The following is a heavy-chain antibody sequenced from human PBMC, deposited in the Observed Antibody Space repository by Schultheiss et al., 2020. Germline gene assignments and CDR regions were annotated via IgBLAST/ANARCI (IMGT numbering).Heavy chain of an antibody. CDR1: GGSISSYY. Sequence: GSLRLSCTVSGGSISSYYWSWIRQPPGKGLEWIGYIYYSGSTNYNPSLKSRVTISVDTSKNQFSLKLSSVTAADTAVYYCARWFGELYYGMDVWGQGTTVTVSS. CDR2: IYYSGST. D-gene: IGHD3-10*01. V-gene: IGHV4-59*08. J-gene: IGHJ6*02. CDR3: ARWFGELYYGMDV.